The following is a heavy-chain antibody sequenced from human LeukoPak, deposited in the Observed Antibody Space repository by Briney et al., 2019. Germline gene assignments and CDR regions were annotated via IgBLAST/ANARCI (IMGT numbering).Heavy chain of an antibody. Sequence: ASETLSLTCAVYGGSFSGYYWSWIRQPPGKGLEWIGEINHSGSTNYNPSLKSRVTISVDTSKNQFSLKLSSVTAADTAVYYCARRVTYYYGSGSRNMYNWFDPWGQETLVTVSS. D-gene: IGHD3-10*01. CDR2: INHSGST. CDR3: ARRVTYYYGSGSRNMYNWFDP. V-gene: IGHV4-34*01. J-gene: IGHJ5*02. CDR1: GGSFSGYY.